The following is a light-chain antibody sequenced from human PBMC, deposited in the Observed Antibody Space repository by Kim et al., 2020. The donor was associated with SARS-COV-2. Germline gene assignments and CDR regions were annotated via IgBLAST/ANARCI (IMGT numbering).Light chain of an antibody. CDR1: GLGDKF. CDR3: QAWDSSAGV. Sequence: SSELTQPPSLSVSPGQTATITCSGSGLGDKFAFWYQQKPGQSPVLVIYQDTRRPSGIPERFSGSNSGNTATLTISGTQAMDAADYYCQAWDSSAGVFGGG. CDR2: QDT. J-gene: IGLJ3*02. V-gene: IGLV3-1*01.